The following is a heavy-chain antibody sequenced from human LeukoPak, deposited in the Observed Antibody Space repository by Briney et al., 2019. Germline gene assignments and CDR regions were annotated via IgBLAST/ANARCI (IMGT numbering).Heavy chain of an antibody. V-gene: IGHV1-69*13. CDR1: GGTFSSYA. J-gene: IGHJ6*03. CDR3: ARGGGRDGYNEGHYYYYMDV. CDR2: IIPIFGTA. D-gene: IGHD5-24*01. Sequence: SVKVSCKASGGTFSSYAISWVRQAPGQGLEWMGGIIPIFGTANYAQKFQGRVTITADESTSTAYMELSSLRSEDTAVYYCARGGGRDGYNEGHYYYYMDVWGKGTTVTISS.